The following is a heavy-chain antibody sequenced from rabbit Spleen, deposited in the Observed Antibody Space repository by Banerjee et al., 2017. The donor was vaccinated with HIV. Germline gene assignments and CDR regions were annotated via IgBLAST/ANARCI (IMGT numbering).Heavy chain of an antibody. CDR3: ARDTSSSFSSYGMDL. D-gene: IGHD1-1*01. V-gene: IGHV1S40*01. Sequence: QSVEESGGDLVQPEGSLTLTCTASGFSFSSSYYIGWVRQAPGKGLELIACIDTSSVNTADATWAKGRFTCSKTSSTTVTLQMTRLAAADTATYFCARDTSSSFSSYGMDLWGPGTLVTVS. CDR2: IDTSSVNT. CDR1: GFSFSSSYY. J-gene: IGHJ6*01.